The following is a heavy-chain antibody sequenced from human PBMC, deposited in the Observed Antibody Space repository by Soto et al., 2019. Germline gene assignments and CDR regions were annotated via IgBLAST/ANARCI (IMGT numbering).Heavy chain of an antibody. CDR2: ISGSVGST. J-gene: IGHJ4*02. CDR3: AKHYGDYLGFDY. CDR1: GFTFSSYA. D-gene: IGHD4-17*01. V-gene: IGHV3-23*01. Sequence: EVQLLESGGGLVQPGGSLRLSCAASGFTFSSYAMSWVRQAPGKGLEWVSAISGSVGSTYCADSVKGRFTISRDISKNTLYLQMNSLRAEDTAVYYCAKHYGDYLGFDYWGQGTRVTVSS.